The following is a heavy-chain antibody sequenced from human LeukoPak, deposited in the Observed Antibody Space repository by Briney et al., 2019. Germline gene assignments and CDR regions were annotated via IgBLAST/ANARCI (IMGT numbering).Heavy chain of an antibody. Sequence: SPSETLSLTCTVSGGSISTSNYYWGWIRQPPGKGLEWIGNIFYSGSTYYNPSLKSRVTISVDTSKNQFSLKLSSVTAADTAVYYCARRRCDRQDYYYMDVWGKGTTVTISS. J-gene: IGHJ6*03. CDR2: IFYSGST. CDR3: ARRRCDRQDYYYMDV. D-gene: IGHD4-17*01. CDR1: GGSISTSNYY. V-gene: IGHV4-39*01.